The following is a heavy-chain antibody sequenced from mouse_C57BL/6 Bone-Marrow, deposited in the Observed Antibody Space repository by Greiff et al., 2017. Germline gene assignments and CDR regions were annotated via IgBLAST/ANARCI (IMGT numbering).Heavy chain of an antibody. CDR3: ARAYYSNYDYAMDY. J-gene: IGHJ4*01. CDR1: GYSITSDY. Sequence: EVKLEESGPGLAKPSQTLSLTCSVTGYSITSDYWNWIRKFPGNKLEYIGYISYSVSTYYTPSLKSRISITRDTSKNQYYLQLNSVTTEDTATYYCARAYYSNYDYAMDYWGQGTSVTVSS. V-gene: IGHV3-8*01. D-gene: IGHD2-5*01. CDR2: ISYSVST.